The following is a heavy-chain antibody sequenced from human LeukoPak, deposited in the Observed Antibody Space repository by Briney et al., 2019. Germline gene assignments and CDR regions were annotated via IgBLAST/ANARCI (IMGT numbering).Heavy chain of an antibody. CDR2: IWDDGSEK. CDR3: ARDGNFGYDAFDI. D-gene: IGHD3-10*01. J-gene: IGHJ3*02. CDR1: GFTFTTYI. Sequence: GGSLRLSCAASGFTFTTYIMNWVRQAPGKGLEWVAVIWDDGSEKYYADSVKGRFSISRDNSENTLSLQVNSLRAEDTAVYYCARDGNFGYDAFDIWGQGTMVTVSS. V-gene: IGHV3-33*08.